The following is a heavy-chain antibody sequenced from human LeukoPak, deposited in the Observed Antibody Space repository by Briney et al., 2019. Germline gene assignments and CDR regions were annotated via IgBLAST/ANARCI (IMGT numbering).Heavy chain of an antibody. D-gene: IGHD3-22*01. Sequence: SETLSLTCAVSGYSISSGYYWGWIRQPPGKGLDWIGIINYSGNTYYNPSLRSRVTISVDTSKNQFSLNLNSMTASDTAVYYCARGYDYWGQGTLVTVSS. CDR1: GYSISSGYY. CDR2: INYSGNT. J-gene: IGHJ4*02. CDR3: ARGYDY. V-gene: IGHV4-38-2*01.